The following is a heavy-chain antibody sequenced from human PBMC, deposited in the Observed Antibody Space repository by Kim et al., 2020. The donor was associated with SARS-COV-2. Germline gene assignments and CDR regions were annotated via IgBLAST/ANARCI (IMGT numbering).Heavy chain of an antibody. J-gene: IGHJ4*02. V-gene: IGHV1-18*01. CDR1: GYTFTSYG. CDR2: ISAYNGNT. CDR3: ARVGSRYFDWLLEY. D-gene: IGHD3-9*01. Sequence: ASVKVSCKASGYTFTSYGISWGRQAPGQGLEWMGWISAYNGNTNYAQKLQGRVTMTTDTSTSTAYMELRSLRSDDTAVYYCARVGSRYFDWLLEYWGQGTLVTVSS.